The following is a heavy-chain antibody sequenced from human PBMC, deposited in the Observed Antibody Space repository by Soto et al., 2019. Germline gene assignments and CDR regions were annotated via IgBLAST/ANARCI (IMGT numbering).Heavy chain of an antibody. Sequence: GESLKISCXGSGYSFSSYWIGWVRQMPGKGLEWMGIIYPGDSDIRYSPSFQGQVTISADKSISAAYLQWSSLKASDTAMYYCARHGDGDAWYTYPYYYSGMDVWGQGTTVTVS. V-gene: IGHV5-51*01. CDR3: ARHGDGDAWYTYPYYYSGMDV. D-gene: IGHD1-1*01. CDR2: IYPGDSDI. CDR1: GYSFSSYW. J-gene: IGHJ6*02.